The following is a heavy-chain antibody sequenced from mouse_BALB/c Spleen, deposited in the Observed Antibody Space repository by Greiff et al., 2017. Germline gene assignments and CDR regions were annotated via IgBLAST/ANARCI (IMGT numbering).Heavy chain of an antibody. CDR1: GYTFTSYY. CDR2: INPSNGGT. J-gene: IGHJ3*01. D-gene: IGHD1-1*01. Sequence: VQLQQSGAELVKPGASVKLSCKASGYTFTSYYMYWVKQRPGQGLEWIGEINPSNGGTNFNEKFKSKATLTVDKSSSTAYMQLSSLTSEDSAVYYCTSSGSSPWFAYWGQGTLVTVSA. V-gene: IGHV1S81*02. CDR3: TSSGSSPWFAY.